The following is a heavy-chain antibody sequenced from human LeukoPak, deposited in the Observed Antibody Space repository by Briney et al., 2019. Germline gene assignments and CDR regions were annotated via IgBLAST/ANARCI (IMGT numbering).Heavy chain of an antibody. D-gene: IGHD3-22*01. CDR1: GGTFSSYA. CDR2: IIPIFGTA. CDR3: ARDTGYYDSSGVVGYYYMDV. J-gene: IGHJ6*03. V-gene: IGHV1-69*05. Sequence: ASVKVPCKASGGTFSSYAISWVRQAPGQGLEWMGGIIPIFGTANYAQKFQGRVTITTDESTSTAYMELSSLRSEDTAVYYCARDTGYYDSSGVVGYYYMDVWGKGTTVTVSS.